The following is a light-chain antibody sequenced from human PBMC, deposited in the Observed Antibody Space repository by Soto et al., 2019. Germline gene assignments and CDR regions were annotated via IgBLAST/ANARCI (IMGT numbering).Light chain of an antibody. J-gene: IGKJ5*01. Sequence: DIVMTQSPDSLAVSLGERATINCKSSQSVLYSSNNKNYLAWYQQKPGQPPKLLIYWASTRESGVPDRFSGSGSGTDFTLTISSLQAEDVAVYYCQQYYSTPRGFGQGKRLEIK. CDR1: QSVLYSSNNKNY. CDR2: WAS. V-gene: IGKV4-1*01. CDR3: QQYYSTPRG.